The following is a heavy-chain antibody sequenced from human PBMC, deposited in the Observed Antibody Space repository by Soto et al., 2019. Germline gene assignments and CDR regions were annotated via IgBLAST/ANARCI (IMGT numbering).Heavy chain of an antibody. J-gene: IGHJ5*02. CDR3: ARDLTTWGQGWFDP. Sequence: GGSLRLSCAASGFTFSSYAMHWVRQAPGKGLEWVAVISYDGSNKYYADSVKGRFTISRDNSKNTLYLQMNSLRAEDTAVYYCARDLTTWGQGWFDPWGQGTLVTVSS. D-gene: IGHD4-17*01. V-gene: IGHV3-30-3*01. CDR1: GFTFSSYA. CDR2: ISYDGSNK.